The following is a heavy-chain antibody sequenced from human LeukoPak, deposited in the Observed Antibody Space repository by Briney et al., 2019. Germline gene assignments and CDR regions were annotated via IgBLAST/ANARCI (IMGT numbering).Heavy chain of an antibody. CDR3: AHWVGYSYGYGAHIG. CDR1: GGSISTYY. Sequence: SETLPLTCTVSGGSISTYYWGWIRQPPGKGLEWIGSIYHSGSTYYNPSLKSRVTISVDTSKNQFSLKLSSVTAADTAVYYCAHWVGYSYGYGAHIGWGQGTLVTVSS. D-gene: IGHD5-18*01. CDR2: IYHSGST. J-gene: IGHJ4*02. V-gene: IGHV4-38-2*02.